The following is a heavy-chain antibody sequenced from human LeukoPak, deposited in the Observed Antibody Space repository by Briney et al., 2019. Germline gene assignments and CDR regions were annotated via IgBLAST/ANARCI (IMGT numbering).Heavy chain of an antibody. V-gene: IGHV1-18*01. J-gene: IGHJ4*02. D-gene: IGHD3-10*01. CDR1: GYTFTSFG. CDR3: ARDQVTGGYYGSGSYSFDY. CDR2: ISAYNGNT. Sequence: APVKVCCKASGYTFTSFGISWVRQAPGQGLEWMGWISAYNGNTNYAQKLQGRVTMTTDTSTSTAYMELRSLRSDDTAVYYCARDQVTGGYYGSGSYSFDYWGQGTLVTVSS.